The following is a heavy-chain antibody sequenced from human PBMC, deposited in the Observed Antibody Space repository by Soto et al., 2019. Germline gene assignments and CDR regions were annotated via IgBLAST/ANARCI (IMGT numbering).Heavy chain of an antibody. J-gene: IGHJ3*02. V-gene: IGHV4-59*01. CDR3: ARDQYYYGSSGYLDAFDI. CDR1: GGSISSYY. CDR2: IYYSGST. Sequence: SETLSLTCTVSGGSISSYYWSWIRQPPGKGLEWIGYIYYSGSTNYNPSLKSRVTISVDTSKNQFSLKLSSVTAADTAVYYCARDQYYYGSSGYLDAFDIWGQGTMVTVS. D-gene: IGHD3-22*01.